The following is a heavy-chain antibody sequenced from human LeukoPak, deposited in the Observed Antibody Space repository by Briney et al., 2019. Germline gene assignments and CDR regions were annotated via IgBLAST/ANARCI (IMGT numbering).Heavy chain of an antibody. CDR3: ARDWGSYSSGRAYFDY. D-gene: IGHD6-19*01. Sequence: ASVKVSCKASGYTFTGYYTDWVRQAPGQGLEWMGWINPNSGGTNYAQKFRGRVTMTRDTSISTAYMELSRLRSDDTAVYYCARDWGSYSSGRAYFDYWGQGTLVTVSS. V-gene: IGHV1-2*02. J-gene: IGHJ4*02. CDR1: GYTFTGYY. CDR2: INPNSGGT.